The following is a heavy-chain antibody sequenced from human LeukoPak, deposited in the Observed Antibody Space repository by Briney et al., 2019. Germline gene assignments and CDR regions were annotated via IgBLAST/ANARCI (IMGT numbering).Heavy chain of an antibody. CDR3: ARRMAGTKSFDY. CDR1: GYSFSIYW. J-gene: IGHJ4*02. Sequence: GESLKISCKGSGYSFSIYWIGWLRQMPGKGLEWMGIIYPGDSDTTYSPSFQGQVSTSVDKSLSTAYLYWGSLEASDTAMYYCARRMAGTKSFDYWGQGTLVTVSS. V-gene: IGHV5-51*01. D-gene: IGHD3-10*01. CDR2: IYPGDSDT.